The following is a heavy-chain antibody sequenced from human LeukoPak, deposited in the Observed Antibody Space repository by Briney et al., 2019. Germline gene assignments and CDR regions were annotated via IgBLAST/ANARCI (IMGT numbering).Heavy chain of an antibody. CDR1: GGSISSGSYY. V-gene: IGHV4-61*02. CDR3: ARREGGDFWSGSQYYGMDV. CDR2: MYTSGST. D-gene: IGHD3-3*01. Sequence: PSRTLSLTCTVSGGSISSGSYYWSWIGQPAGKGLEWIGRMYTSGSTNYNPSLKSRVTISVDTSKNQFSLKLSSVTAADTAVYYCARREGGDFWSGSQYYGMDVWGQGTTVTVSS. J-gene: IGHJ6*02.